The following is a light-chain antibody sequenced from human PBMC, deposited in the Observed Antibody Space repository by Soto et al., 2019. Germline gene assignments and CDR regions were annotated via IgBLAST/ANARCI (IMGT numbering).Light chain of an antibody. Sequence: DIQMTQAPSTLSRSVGARVTITCRASQTISSWLAWYQQKPGKAPKLLIYKASTLKSGVPSRFSGSGSGTEFTLTISSLQSEDFAVYYCQQYHNWPINCGKGKRREIK. CDR3: QQYHNWPIN. CDR2: KAS. V-gene: IGKV1-5*03. CDR1: QTISSW. J-gene: IGKJ5*01.